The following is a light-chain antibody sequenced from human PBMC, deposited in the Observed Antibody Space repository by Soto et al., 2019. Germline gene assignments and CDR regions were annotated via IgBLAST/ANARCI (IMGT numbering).Light chain of an antibody. CDR2: AAS. CDR3: QQSYSTPQLT. J-gene: IGKJ4*01. Sequence: DIQMTHSPSTFSASVGDRATITCRSSQSISSWLAWYQQKPGKAPKLLIYAASSLQSGVPSRFSGSGSGTDFTLTISSLQPEDFATYYCQQSYSTPQLTFGGGTKVDIK. V-gene: IGKV1-39*01. CDR1: QSISSW.